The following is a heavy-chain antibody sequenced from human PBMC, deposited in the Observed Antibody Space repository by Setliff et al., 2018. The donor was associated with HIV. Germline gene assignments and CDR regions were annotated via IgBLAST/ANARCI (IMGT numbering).Heavy chain of an antibody. CDR1: RGTFNRYT. J-gene: IGHJ4*02. CDR3: ARRGYSDF. V-gene: IGHV1-69*05. CDR2: IIPMYGSS. Sequence: SVKVSCKASRGTFNRYTISWVRQAPGQGLEWMGGIIPMYGSSTYAQKFQGRVTMTRDTSTTTVYMELSSLRSEDTAIYYCARRGYSDFWGQGTLVTVSS. D-gene: IGHD6-13*01.